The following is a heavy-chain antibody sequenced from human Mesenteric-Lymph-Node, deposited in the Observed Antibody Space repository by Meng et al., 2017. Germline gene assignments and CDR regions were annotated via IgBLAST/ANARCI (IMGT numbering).Heavy chain of an antibody. CDR3: ARDSSGSY. J-gene: IGHJ4*02. V-gene: IGHV3-74*01. CDR1: GFTFDDYA. CDR2: INGDGSIT. Sequence: GESLKISCAASGFTFDDYAMHWVRQAPGKGLVWVSRINGDGSITSYADSVKGRFTISRDNAKNTLYLQMNSLRAEDTAVYYCARDSSGSYWGQGTLVTVSS. D-gene: IGHD6-19*01.